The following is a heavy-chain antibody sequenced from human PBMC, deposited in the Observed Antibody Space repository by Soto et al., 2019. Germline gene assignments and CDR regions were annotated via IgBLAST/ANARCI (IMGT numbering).Heavy chain of an antibody. V-gene: IGHV3-53*01. D-gene: IGHD3-22*01. J-gene: IGHJ6*02. CDR3: ARYYYDSSVWYYYGMDV. CDR2: IYSGGST. CDR1: GFTVSSNY. Sequence: GGSLRLSCAASGFTVSSNYMSWVRQAPGKGLEWVSVIYSGGSTYYADSVKGRFTISRDNSKNTLYLQMNSLRAEDTAVYYCARYYYDSSVWYYYGMDVWGQGTTVTVSS.